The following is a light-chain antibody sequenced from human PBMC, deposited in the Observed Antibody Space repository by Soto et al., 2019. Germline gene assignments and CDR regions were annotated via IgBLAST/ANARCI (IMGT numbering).Light chain of an antibody. CDR1: QSVPRN. J-gene: IGKJ5*01. V-gene: IGKV3-11*01. CDR2: DAS. Sequence: EIVLTQSPASLSLSPGEIATLSCRASQSVPRNLAWYQQRPGQAPRLLIYDASSRATGIPDRFSGSGSGTDFILTISSLQPEDFAVYYCQQSSNWPPEITFGQGTRLEIK. CDR3: QQSSNWPPEIT.